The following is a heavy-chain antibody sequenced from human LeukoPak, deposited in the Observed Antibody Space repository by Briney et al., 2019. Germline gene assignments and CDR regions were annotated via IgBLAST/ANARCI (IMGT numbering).Heavy chain of an antibody. CDR2: IYSGGST. D-gene: IGHD4-23*01. Sequence: GGSLRLSCVASGFTFSSPAMSWVRQTPGKGLEWVSVIYSGGSTYYADSVKGRFTISRDNSKNTLYLQMNSLRAEDTAVYYCARDVGGNWFDPWGQGTLVTVSS. J-gene: IGHJ5*02. CDR1: GFTFSSPA. CDR3: ARDVGGNWFDP. V-gene: IGHV3-66*01.